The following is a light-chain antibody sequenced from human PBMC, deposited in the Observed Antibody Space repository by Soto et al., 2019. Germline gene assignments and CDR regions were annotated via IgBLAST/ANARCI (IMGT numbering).Light chain of an antibody. CDR1: SSDIGGYYY. CDR3: TSYSSSDIFYV. Sequence: QSVLTQPASVSVSPGQSITGSCTGTSSDIGGYYYVSWYQHHPGKAPKLLIYQVTNRPSRVSNRFSGSKSGNTASLTISGLQADDEADYYCTSYSSSDIFYVFGTGTKVTVL. V-gene: IGLV2-14*01. CDR2: QVT. J-gene: IGLJ1*01.